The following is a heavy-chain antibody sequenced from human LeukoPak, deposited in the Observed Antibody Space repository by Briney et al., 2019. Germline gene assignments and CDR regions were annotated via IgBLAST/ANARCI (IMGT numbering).Heavy chain of an antibody. Sequence: GGSLRLSCAASGFTFSSYWMTWVRQAPGKGLEWVSLIYSGDTTLYADSVKGRFTISRDISKNTVYLQMNSLRAEDTAVYYCARRAGGYSHPYDYWGQGILVTVSS. V-gene: IGHV3-53*01. CDR2: IYSGDTT. CDR3: ARRAGGYSHPYDY. CDR1: GFTFSSYW. D-gene: IGHD4-23*01. J-gene: IGHJ4*02.